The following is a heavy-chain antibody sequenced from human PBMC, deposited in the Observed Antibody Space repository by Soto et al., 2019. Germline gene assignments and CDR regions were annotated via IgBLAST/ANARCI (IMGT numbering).Heavy chain of an antibody. D-gene: IGHD5-12*01. V-gene: IGHV1-69*13. CDR3: AKKGGYTAYDLVY. CDR2: IIPIFGTA. J-gene: IGHJ4*02. Sequence: ASVKVSCKASGGTFSSYAISWVGQAPGQGLEWMGGIIPIFGTANYAQKFQGRVTITADESTSTAYMELSSLRSEDTAVYYCAKKGGYTAYDLVYWGQGTLVTVSS. CDR1: GGTFSSYA.